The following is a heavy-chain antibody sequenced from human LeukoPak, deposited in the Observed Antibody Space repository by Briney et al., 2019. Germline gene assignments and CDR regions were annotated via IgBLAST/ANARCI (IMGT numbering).Heavy chain of an antibody. CDR3: ARFYSSGWSFDY. V-gene: IGHV1-8*03. Sequence: ASVKVSCKASGYTFTSYDINWVRQATGQGLEWMGWMNPNSGNTGYAQKFQGRVTITRSTSISTAYMELSSLRSEDTAVYYCARFYSSGWSFDYWGQGTLVTVSS. D-gene: IGHD6-19*01. J-gene: IGHJ4*02. CDR1: GYTFTSYD. CDR2: MNPNSGNT.